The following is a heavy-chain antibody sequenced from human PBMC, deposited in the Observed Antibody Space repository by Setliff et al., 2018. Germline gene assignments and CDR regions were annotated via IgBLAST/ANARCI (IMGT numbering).Heavy chain of an antibody. V-gene: IGHV3-7*01. D-gene: IGHD3-10*01. Sequence: GGSLRLSCAASAFTFKNYWMSWVRQAPGKGLEWVANIKGDGSEKFYLDSVKGRFTISRDNAKNALYLQMNSLRAEDTAVYYCAREGRGVYYHYYYMDVWGKGTTVTVSS. CDR2: IKGDGSEK. J-gene: IGHJ6*03. CDR1: AFTFKNYW. CDR3: AREGRGVYYHYYYMDV.